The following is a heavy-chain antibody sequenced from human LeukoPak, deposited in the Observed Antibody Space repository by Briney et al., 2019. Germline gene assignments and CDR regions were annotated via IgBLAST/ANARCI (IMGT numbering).Heavy chain of an antibody. CDR3: ARDWGSGSSTGYNWFDP. CDR1: GGSISSYY. V-gene: IGHV4-4*07. Sequence: SETLSLTCTVSGGSISSYYWSWIRQPAGKGLEWIGRIYTSGSTNYNPSLKSRVTMSVDTSKNQFSLKLSSVTAADTAVYYCARDWGSGSSTGYNWFDPWGQGTLVTVSS. CDR2: IYTSGST. J-gene: IGHJ5*02. D-gene: IGHD1-26*01.